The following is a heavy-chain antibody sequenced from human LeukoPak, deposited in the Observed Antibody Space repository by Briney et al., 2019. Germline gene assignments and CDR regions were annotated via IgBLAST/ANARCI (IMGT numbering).Heavy chain of an antibody. CDR2: IYHSGST. Sequence: MTSETLSLTCTVSGYSISSGYYWGWIRQPPGKGLEWIGSIYHSGSTNYNPSLKSRVTISVDTSKNQFSLKLSSVTAADTAVYYCARHWTKKRYFDWLLQAVRFDPWGQGTLVTVSS. D-gene: IGHD3-9*01. J-gene: IGHJ5*02. V-gene: IGHV4-38-2*02. CDR1: GYSISSGYY. CDR3: ARHWTKKRYFDWLLQAVRFDP.